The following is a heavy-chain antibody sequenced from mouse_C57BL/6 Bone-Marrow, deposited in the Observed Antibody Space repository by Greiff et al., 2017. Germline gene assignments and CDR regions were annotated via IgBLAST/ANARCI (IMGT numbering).Heavy chain of an antibody. CDR1: GFNIKDDY. CDR3: ALPYFDY. Sequence: EVQLQQSGAELVRPGASVKLSCTASGFNIKDDYMHWVKQRPEQGLEWIGWIDPENGDTEYASKFQGKSTLTVDKSSSTAYMQLSSLTSEDSAVYYCALPYFDYWGQGTTLTVSS. V-gene: IGHV14-4*01. D-gene: IGHD1-1*01. J-gene: IGHJ2*01. CDR2: IDPENGDT.